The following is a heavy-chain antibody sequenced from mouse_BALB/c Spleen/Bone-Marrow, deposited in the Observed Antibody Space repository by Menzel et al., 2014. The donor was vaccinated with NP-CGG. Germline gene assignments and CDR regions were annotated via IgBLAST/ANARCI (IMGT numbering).Heavy chain of an antibody. CDR1: GYSITSDYA. D-gene: IGHD2-4*01. V-gene: IGHV3-2*02. J-gene: IGHJ2*01. CDR3: ARYYDYDGDYFDY. CDR2: ITYSGST. Sequence: VQLQQSGPGLVKPSQSLSLTCTVTGYSITSDYAWNWVRQFPGNKLEWMGYITYSGSTSYNPSLKSRISNTRDTSKNQFFLQLNSVTTEDTATYYCARYYDYDGDYFDYWGQGTTLTVSS.